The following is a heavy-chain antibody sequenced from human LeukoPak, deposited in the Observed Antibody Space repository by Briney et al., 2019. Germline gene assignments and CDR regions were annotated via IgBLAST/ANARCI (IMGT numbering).Heavy chain of an antibody. V-gene: IGHV4-38-2*02. CDR1: GYSISSGYY. J-gene: IGHJ5*02. CDR3: ARAYSSSWYWNWFDP. CDR2: IYHSGST. D-gene: IGHD6-13*01. Sequence: SETLSLTCNVSGYSISSGYYWGWIRQPPGKGLEWIGSIYHSGSTYDNPSLKSRVTISVDTSKNQFSLKLSSVTAADTAVYYCARAYSSSWYWNWFDPWGQGTLVTVSS.